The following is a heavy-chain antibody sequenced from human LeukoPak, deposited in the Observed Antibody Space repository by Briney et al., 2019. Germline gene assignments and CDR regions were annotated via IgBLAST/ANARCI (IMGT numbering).Heavy chain of an antibody. Sequence: GGSLRLSCAASGFTFSSYAMPWVRQAPGKGLEWVAVISYDGSNKNYADSVKGRFTISRDNSKNTLYLQMNSLRAEDTAVYYCAREAGRSSGWYGYWGQGTLVTVSS. J-gene: IGHJ4*02. CDR1: GFTFSSYA. CDR2: ISYDGSNK. V-gene: IGHV3-30-3*01. CDR3: AREAGRSSGWYGY. D-gene: IGHD6-19*01.